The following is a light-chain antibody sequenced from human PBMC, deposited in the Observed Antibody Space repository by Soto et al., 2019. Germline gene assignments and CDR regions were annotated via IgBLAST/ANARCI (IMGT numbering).Light chain of an antibody. CDR2: EVS. V-gene: IGLV2-18*02. J-gene: IGLJ1*01. CDR3: SSFTSSSTYV. Sequence: QSALTQPPSVSGSPGQSVTISCTGTSSDVGSYNRVSWYQQSPGTAPKLMIYEVSNRPSGVPDRFSGSKSGNTASLTISGLQAEDEADSYCSSFTSSSTYVFGTGTKVTV. CDR1: SSDVGSYNR.